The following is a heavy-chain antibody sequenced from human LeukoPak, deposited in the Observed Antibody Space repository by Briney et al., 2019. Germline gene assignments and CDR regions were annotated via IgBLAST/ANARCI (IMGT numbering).Heavy chain of an antibody. D-gene: IGHD3-10*01. CDR1: GRSLSGYS. V-gene: IGHV4-34*01. Sequence: PSETLPLTCAVYGRSLSGYSWSWIRQAPGKGLEWVGEINLSGSTNYNPSFKSRVTVSTDTSKNQFSLKMTSVTAADTAVYYCARDRVYGSGTYDNEELDYWGQGTLVTVSS. CDR3: ARDRVYGSGTYDNEELDY. J-gene: IGHJ4*02. CDR2: INLSGST.